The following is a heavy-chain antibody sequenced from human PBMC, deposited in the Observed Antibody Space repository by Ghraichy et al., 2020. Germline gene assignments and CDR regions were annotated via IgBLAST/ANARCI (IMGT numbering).Heavy chain of an antibody. CDR1: GFTFSDYS. J-gene: IGHJ6*02. Sequence: GGYLRLSCVGSGFTFSDYSMNWVRQSPGKGLEWVSYITSSSRSKSYADSVKGRFTISRDNAHNSLDLQMNSLRDEDTAVYYCARGSKVGRFFYYDGVDARGQGNTVTGS. D-gene: IGHD2-15*01. CDR2: ITSSSRSK. CDR3: ARGSKVGRFFYYDGVDA. V-gene: IGHV3-48*02.